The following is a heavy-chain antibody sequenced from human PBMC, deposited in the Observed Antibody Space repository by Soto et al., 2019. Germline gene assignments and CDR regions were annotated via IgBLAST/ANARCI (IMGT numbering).Heavy chain of an antibody. CDR2: IWNNGRT. D-gene: IGHD2-21*02. CDR3: TGFGGNSV. Sequence: EVQVVESGGGLTQPGGSLRLSCAVSGFTVTNNYVTWVRQSTGKGLECVSVIWNNGRTSYADSVKGRFTISRDNSKNTVYLQMKSLRAEDTAMYYCTGFGGNSVWGQGTLVTVSS. CDR1: GFTVTNNY. V-gene: IGHV3-53*01. J-gene: IGHJ4*02.